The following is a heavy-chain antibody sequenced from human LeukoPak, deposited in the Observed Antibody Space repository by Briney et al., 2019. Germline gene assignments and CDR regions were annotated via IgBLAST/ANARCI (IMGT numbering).Heavy chain of an antibody. D-gene: IGHD3-22*01. CDR2: IIPIFGTA. Sequence: SVKVSCKASGGTFSSYAISWVRQAPGQGLEWMGGIIPIFGTANYAQKFQGRDTITADESTSTAYMELSSLRSEDTAVYYCASSPYYYDSSGLSSVGYFDYWGQGTLVTVSS. V-gene: IGHV1-69*13. J-gene: IGHJ4*02. CDR1: GGTFSSYA. CDR3: ASSPYYYDSSGLSSVGYFDY.